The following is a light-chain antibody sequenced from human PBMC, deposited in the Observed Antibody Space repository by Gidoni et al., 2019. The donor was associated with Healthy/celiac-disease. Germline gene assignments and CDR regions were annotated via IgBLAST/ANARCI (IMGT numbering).Light chain of an antibody. CDR1: ALPKHY. CDR3: QSADSSGTIGV. J-gene: IGLJ3*02. Sequence: SYELTQPPSVSVSPGQTARITCSGDALPKHYAYWYQQKPGQAPVLVIYKDSERPSGIPERFSGSSSETTVTLTISGVQAEDEADYYCQSADSSGTIGVFGGGTKLTVL. V-gene: IGLV3-25*03. CDR2: KDS.